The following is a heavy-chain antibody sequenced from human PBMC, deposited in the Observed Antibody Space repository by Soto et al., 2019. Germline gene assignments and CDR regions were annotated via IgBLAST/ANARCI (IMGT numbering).Heavy chain of an antibody. Sequence: ETLSLTCSVSGSSIRNYYWSWIRQPPGKGLEWIGNIYYTGSTNYNPSLKGRVFISVDSSRRQLSLRLNSLTAADTAVYYCTRVGGYYGDYPNFDYWGQGALVTVSS. CDR2: IYYTGST. V-gene: IGHV4-59*01. D-gene: IGHD4-17*01. CDR1: GSSIRNYY. CDR3: TRVGGYYGDYPNFDY. J-gene: IGHJ4*02.